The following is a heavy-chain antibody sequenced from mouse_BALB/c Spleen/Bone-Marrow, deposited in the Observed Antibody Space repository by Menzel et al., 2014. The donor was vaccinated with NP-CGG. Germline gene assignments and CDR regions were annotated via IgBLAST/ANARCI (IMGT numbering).Heavy chain of an antibody. Sequence: VQLKESGAELVKPGASVKLSCTASGFNIKDTYMHWVMQRPEQGLEWIGRIDPANGNTKYDPMFQGKATITADTSSNTAYLQLSSLTSEDTAVYYCARSGDYGSSLAYWGQGTLVTVSA. CDR2: IDPANGNT. D-gene: IGHD1-1*01. V-gene: IGHV14-3*02. CDR3: ARSGDYGSSLAY. J-gene: IGHJ3*01. CDR1: GFNIKDTY.